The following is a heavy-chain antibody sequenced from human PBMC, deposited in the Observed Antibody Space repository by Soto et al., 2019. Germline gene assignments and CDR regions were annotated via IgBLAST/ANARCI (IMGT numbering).Heavy chain of an antibody. CDR3: ARDLMVGWFGELVKYFDY. V-gene: IGHV3-7*03. CDR2: IKQDGSEN. Sequence: EVQLVESGGGLVQPGGSLRLSCAASGFTFSSYWMSWVRQAPGKGLEWVANIKQDGSENYYVDSVKGRFTISRDNAKNSLYLQMNSLRAEDTAVYYCARDLMVGWFGELVKYFDYWGQGTLVTVSS. D-gene: IGHD3-10*01. J-gene: IGHJ4*02. CDR1: GFTFSSYW.